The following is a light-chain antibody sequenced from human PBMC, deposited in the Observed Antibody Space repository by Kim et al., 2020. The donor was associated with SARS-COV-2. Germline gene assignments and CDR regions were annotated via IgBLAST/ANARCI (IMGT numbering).Light chain of an antibody. V-gene: IGKV1-39*01. Sequence: DIQMTQSPSSLSASVGDRVTITCRTSQSISNSLNWYQQKPGKAPNLLIYTASSLQSGVPSRFSGSGSGTEFTLTISTLQPEDFATYYCQQSFLTPHFGGGTKVDIK. CDR3: QQSFLTPH. CDR2: TAS. CDR1: QSISNS. J-gene: IGKJ4*01.